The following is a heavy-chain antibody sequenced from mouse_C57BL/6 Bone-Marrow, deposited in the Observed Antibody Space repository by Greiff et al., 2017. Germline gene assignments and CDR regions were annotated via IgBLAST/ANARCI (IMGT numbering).Heavy chain of an antibody. V-gene: IGHV1-55*01. Sequence: QVQLQQPGAELVKPGASVKMSCKASGYTFTSYWITWVKQRPGQGLEWIGDIYPGSGSTNYNEKFKGKATLTVDTSSSTAYMQLSSLTSEDSAVYYCASDDYDLPDVWGTGTTVTVSS. CDR2: IYPGSGST. CDR1: GYTFTSYW. D-gene: IGHD2-4*01. J-gene: IGHJ1*03. CDR3: ASDDYDLPDV.